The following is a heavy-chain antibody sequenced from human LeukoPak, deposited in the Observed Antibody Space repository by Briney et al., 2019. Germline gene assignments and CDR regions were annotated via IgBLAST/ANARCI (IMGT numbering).Heavy chain of an antibody. CDR3: AKLRFGELLPYYFDY. D-gene: IGHD3-10*01. Sequence: PGRSLRLSCAASGFTFDDYAMHWVRHAPGKGLEWVSGISWNSGSIGYADSVKGRFTISRDNAKNYLYLQMNSLRAEDTALYYCAKLRFGELLPYYFDYWGQGTLVTVSS. J-gene: IGHJ4*02. CDR2: ISWNSGSI. CDR1: GFTFDDYA. V-gene: IGHV3-9*01.